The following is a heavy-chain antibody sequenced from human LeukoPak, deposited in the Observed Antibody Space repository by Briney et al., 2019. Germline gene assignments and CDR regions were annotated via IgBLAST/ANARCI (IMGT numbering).Heavy chain of an antibody. V-gene: IGHV3-21*01. CDR3: AREGSSGWYISYYYYMDV. CDR2: IRSSGPYV. Sequence: GGSLRLSCAVSGSTFSSYTMDWVRQAPGKGLEWVSSIRSSGPYVYYADSVKGGLTISRDNAKNSLYLQMNSLRAEDTAVYYCAREGSSGWYISYYYYMDVWGKGTTVTVSS. CDR1: GSTFSSYT. J-gene: IGHJ6*03. D-gene: IGHD6-19*01.